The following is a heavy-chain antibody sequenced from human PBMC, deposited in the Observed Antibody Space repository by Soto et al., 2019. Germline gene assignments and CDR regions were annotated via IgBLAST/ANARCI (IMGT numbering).Heavy chain of an antibody. J-gene: IGHJ4*02. V-gene: IGHV1-18*04. Sequence: QVQLVQSGAEVKKPGASVKVSCKASGYTFTSYGISWVRQAPGQGLEWMGWISAYNGNTNYAQKLQGRVTMTTDTSTSTAYMELRSLRSDDTAVYYCSRDDPETMVRGVIIFDYWGQGTLVTVSS. CDR3: SRDDPETMVRGVIIFDY. CDR2: ISAYNGNT. CDR1: GYTFTSYG. D-gene: IGHD3-10*01.